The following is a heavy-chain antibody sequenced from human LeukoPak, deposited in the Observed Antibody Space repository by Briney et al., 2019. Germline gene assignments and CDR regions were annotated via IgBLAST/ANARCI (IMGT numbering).Heavy chain of an antibody. D-gene: IGHD3-22*01. CDR3: ARVTGYMIEDYFDY. CDR2: IYYSGST. Sequence: TPSETLSLTCTVSGGSISSYYWSWIRQPPGKGLEWIGYIYYSGSTNYNSSLRSRVTISVDTSKNQFSLKLRSVTAADTAVYYCARVTGYMIEDYFDYWGQGTLVTVSS. V-gene: IGHV4-59*01. J-gene: IGHJ4*02. CDR1: GGSISSYY.